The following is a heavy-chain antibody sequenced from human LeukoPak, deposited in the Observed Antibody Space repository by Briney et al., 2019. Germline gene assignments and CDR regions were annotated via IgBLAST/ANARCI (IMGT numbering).Heavy chain of an antibody. CDR3: ARFGSSTWYTGTFDL. D-gene: IGHD1-1*01. CDR1: GGSFSGYY. CDR2: IVHSGNT. J-gene: IGHJ3*01. V-gene: IGHV4-34*12. Sequence: PSETLTLICAVYGGSFSGYYWSWIRQPPGKGLEWIGEIVHSGNTKYNPSLKSRVTISVDTSKNQFSLNLTSVTAADTAVYYCARFGSSTWYTGTFDLWGQGTMVTVAS.